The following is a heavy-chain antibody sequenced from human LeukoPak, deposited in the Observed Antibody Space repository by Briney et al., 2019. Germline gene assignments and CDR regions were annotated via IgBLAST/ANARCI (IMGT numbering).Heavy chain of an antibody. Sequence: SSETLSVTCAVYGGSFSGYYWSWIRQPPGKGLEWIGEINHSGSTNSNPSLKSRVTISLDTSKNQFSLKLSSVTAADTAVYYCARGRGGSGWADYWGQGTLVTVSS. CDR1: GGSFSGYY. D-gene: IGHD6-19*01. CDR3: ARGRGGSGWADY. J-gene: IGHJ4*02. V-gene: IGHV4-34*01. CDR2: INHSGST.